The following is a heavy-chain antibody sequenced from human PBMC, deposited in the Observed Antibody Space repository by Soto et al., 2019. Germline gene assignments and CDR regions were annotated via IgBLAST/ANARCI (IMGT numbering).Heavy chain of an antibody. CDR3: ARDPRPPTAGMDG. V-gene: IGHV4-30-4*01. D-gene: IGHD1-26*01. Sequence: SETLSRTGTVAGSFINSGDYHWTWIRQFPGKGLEWIGGIYYSASTYYNPALVRRITRSLDTSKNQFSIKLTSLTAPGPAVSYCARDPRPPTAGMDGLGQGATVDVSS. CDR1: GSFINSGDYH. J-gene: IGHJ6*02. CDR2: IYYSAST.